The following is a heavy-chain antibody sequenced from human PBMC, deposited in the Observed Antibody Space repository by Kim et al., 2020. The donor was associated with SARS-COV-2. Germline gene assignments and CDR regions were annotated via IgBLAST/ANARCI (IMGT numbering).Heavy chain of an antibody. CDR3: VTERTGYLDY. CDR1: GGTFSSYT. J-gene: IGHJ4*02. V-gene: IGHV1-69*04. CDR2: IIAVFGIA. Sequence: SVKVSCKASGGTFSSYTFTWVRQAPGQGLDWMGRIIAVFGIANYAQKFQDRVTITTDKSTNTAYLELSSLRFEDTAVYYCVTERTGYLDYWGRGTLVTVSS. D-gene: IGHD1-1*01.